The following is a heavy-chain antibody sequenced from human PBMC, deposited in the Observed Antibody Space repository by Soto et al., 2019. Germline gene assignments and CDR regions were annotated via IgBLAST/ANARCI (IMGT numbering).Heavy chain of an antibody. CDR1: GGSIISGDYY. J-gene: IGHJ4*01. CDR3: ARVARELSSPSFYY. CDR2: IYYSGST. D-gene: IGHD3-16*02. Sequence: QVQLQESGPGLVKPSQTLSLTCTVSGGSIISGDYYWSWILQPPGKGLEWIGYIYYSGSTYYNPSLKSRVTISVDTSKSQFSVTLSSVTAADTAVYSWARVARELSSPSFYYWGHGTLVTVSS. V-gene: IGHV4-30-4*01.